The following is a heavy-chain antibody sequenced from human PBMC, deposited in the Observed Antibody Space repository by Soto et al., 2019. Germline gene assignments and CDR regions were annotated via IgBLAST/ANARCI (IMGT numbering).Heavy chain of an antibody. D-gene: IGHD6-19*01. J-gene: IGHJ4*02. CDR3: ARHVTVAGTRGVDY. V-gene: IGHV4-4*02. Sequence: QVQLQESGPGLVKPSGTLSLTCAVSGGSISDNWWSWVRQPPGKGLEWIGEIYHSGTTNYNPSLKSRVTISLDKSASQISLTLNSVTAADTAVNYCARHVTVAGTRGVDYWGQGTLVTVSS. CDR2: IYHSGTT. CDR1: GGSISDNW.